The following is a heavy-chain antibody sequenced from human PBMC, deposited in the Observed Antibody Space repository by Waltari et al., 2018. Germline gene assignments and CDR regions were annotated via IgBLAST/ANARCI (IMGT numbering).Heavy chain of an antibody. J-gene: IGHJ4*02. D-gene: IGHD2-2*01. V-gene: IGHV4-59*01. CDR3: ARDGPAATSFDY. CDR2: IYYSGST. CDR1: GGSISSYY. Sequence: QVQLQESGPGLVKPSETLSLTCTVSGGSISSYYWSWIRQPPGKGREWIGYIYYSGSTNYNPSLKSRVTISVDTSKNQFSLKLSSVTAADTAVYYCARDGPAATSFDYWGQGTLVTVSS.